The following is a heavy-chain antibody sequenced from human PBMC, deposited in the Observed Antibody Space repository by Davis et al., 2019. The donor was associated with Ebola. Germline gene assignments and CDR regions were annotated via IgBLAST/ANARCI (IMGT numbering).Heavy chain of an antibody. Sequence: GESLKISCAASGFTFSSYSMNWVRQAPGKGLEWVSSISSSSSYIYYADSVKGRFTISRDNAKNSLYLQMNSLRAEDTAVYYCARDEVWRPGYMDVWGKGTTVTVSS. D-gene: IGHD2-21*01. CDR1: GFTFSSYS. CDR3: ARDEVWRPGYMDV. CDR2: ISSSSSYI. J-gene: IGHJ6*03. V-gene: IGHV3-21*01.